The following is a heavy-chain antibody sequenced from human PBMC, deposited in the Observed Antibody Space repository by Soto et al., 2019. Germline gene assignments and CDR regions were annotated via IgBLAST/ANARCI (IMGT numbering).Heavy chain of an antibody. CDR3: ARQRIDHYGSGNYFDY. D-gene: IGHD3-10*01. Sequence: PSETLSLTCTVSGGSISSSSYYWGWIRQPPGKGLEWIGSIYYSGSTYYNPSLKSRVTISVDTSKNQFSLKLSFVTAADTAVYYCARQRIDHYGSGNYFDYWGQGTLVTVSS. CDR2: IYYSGST. J-gene: IGHJ4*02. V-gene: IGHV4-39*01. CDR1: GGSISSSSYY.